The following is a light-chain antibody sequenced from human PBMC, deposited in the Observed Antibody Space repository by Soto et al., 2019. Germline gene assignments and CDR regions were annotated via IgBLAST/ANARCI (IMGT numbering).Light chain of an antibody. CDR1: QSVGSY. V-gene: IGKV3-11*01. J-gene: IGKJ5*01. CDR3: QQYYSYPIT. Sequence: VLFTQSPATLSLSPGERATLSCRASQSVGSYLAWYQQKPGQSPRILIYDASNRATGIPARFRGSGSGTDFTLTISRLDPEDFETYYCQQYYSYPITFGQGTRLEIK. CDR2: DAS.